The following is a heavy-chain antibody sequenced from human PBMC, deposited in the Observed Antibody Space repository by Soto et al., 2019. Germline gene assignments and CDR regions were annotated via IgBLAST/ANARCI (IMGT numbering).Heavy chain of an antibody. Sequence: GASVKVSCKASGFTFNRSAVQWVRQARGQRLEWVGWIVVGSGKTIYPQKFHDRLTITREMSTSTVYMELSSLRSEDTAVYYCADRTAMVPSYYYGMDVWGQGTMVTVSS. D-gene: IGHD5-18*01. V-gene: IGHV1-58*01. CDR3: ADRTAMVPSYYYGMDV. J-gene: IGHJ6*02. CDR1: GFTFNRSA. CDR2: IVVGSGKT.